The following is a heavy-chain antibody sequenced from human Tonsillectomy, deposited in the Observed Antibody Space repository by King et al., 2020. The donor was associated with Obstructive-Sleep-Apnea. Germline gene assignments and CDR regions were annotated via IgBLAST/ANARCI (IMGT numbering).Heavy chain of an antibody. CDR3: ARVVGAIIY. CDR1: GFTVSSNY. J-gene: IGHJ4*02. D-gene: IGHD1-26*01. Sequence: VQLVESGGGLVQPGGSVRLSCAASGFTVSSNYMSWVRQAPGKGLEWVSVIYIGGGTYYADSVKGRFTISRDTSKNTLYLQMNILRAEDTAVYYCARVVGAIIYWGQGMLVTVSS. CDR2: IYIGGGT. V-gene: IGHV3-66*01.